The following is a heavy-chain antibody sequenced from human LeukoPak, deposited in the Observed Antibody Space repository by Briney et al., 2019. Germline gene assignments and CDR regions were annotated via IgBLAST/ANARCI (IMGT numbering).Heavy chain of an antibody. V-gene: IGHV1-46*01. J-gene: IGHJ4*02. CDR2: INPSGGST. CDR1: GYTFTSYY. CDR3: ARADRLWFREVGEPYYFDY. D-gene: IGHD3-10*01. Sequence: ASVKVSCKASGYTFTSYYMHWVRQAPGQGLEWMGIINPSGGSTSYAQKFQGRVTMTRDTSTSTVYMELSSLRSEDTAVYYCARADRLWFREVGEPYYFDYWGQGTLVTVSS.